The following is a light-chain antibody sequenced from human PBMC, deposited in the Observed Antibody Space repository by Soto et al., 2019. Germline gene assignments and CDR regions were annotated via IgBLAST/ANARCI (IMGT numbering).Light chain of an antibody. CDR2: GVS. J-gene: IGKJ1*01. CDR1: QSVSSSY. Sequence: IVLTQSPGTLSLSPGERATLSCRASQSVSSSYLAWYQQKPGQATRLLIYGVSSRATGITDRLSGSGSGTDFNLTISRLEPEDFAVYYCQQYGSSPGTFGQGTKVDI. CDR3: QQYGSSPGT. V-gene: IGKV3-20*01.